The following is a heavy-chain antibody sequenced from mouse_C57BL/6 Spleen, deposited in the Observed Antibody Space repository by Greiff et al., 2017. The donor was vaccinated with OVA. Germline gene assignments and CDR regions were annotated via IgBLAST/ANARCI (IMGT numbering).Heavy chain of an antibody. CDR2: ISIGGSYT. CDR3: ARQRYSNSSYYFDY. CDR1: GFTFSSYG. V-gene: IGHV5-6*02. D-gene: IGHD2-5*01. Sequence: DVKLVESGGDLVKPGGSLKLSCAASGFTFSSYGMSWVRRTPDKRLEWVATISIGGSYTYYPDSVKGRFTISRDNVKNTLYLQMSSLKSEDTAMYYCARQRYSNSSYYFDYWGQGTTLTVSS. J-gene: IGHJ2*01.